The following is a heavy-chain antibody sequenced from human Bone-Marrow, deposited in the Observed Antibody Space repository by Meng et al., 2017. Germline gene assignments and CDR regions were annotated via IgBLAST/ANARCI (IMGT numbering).Heavy chain of an antibody. CDR3: ARATYGSGKDF. V-gene: IGHV4-31*03. D-gene: IGHD3-10*01. Sequence: QVQLQVSGPRRVKPPQPLSLTCTVSGGSINSGDYYWSWIRQHPGKGLEWIGFIYYTGSTQYNPSLKSRVTISVDTSKNQFSLKLSSVTAADTAVYYCARATYGSGKDFWGQGTMVTVSS. CDR1: GGSINSGDYY. CDR2: IYYTGST. J-gene: IGHJ4*02.